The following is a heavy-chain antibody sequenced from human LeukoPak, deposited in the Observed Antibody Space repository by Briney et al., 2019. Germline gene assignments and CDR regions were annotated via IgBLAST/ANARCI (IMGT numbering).Heavy chain of an antibody. Sequence: ASVKVSCKASGYTFTGYYMHWVQQAPGQGLEWMGWINPNSGGTNYAQKFQGRVTMTRDTSISTAYMELSRLRSDDTAVYYCARVPRYYGDYTYDYWGQGTLVTVSS. J-gene: IGHJ4*02. CDR2: INPNSGGT. CDR3: ARVPRYYGDYTYDY. D-gene: IGHD4-17*01. CDR1: GYTFTGYY. V-gene: IGHV1-2*02.